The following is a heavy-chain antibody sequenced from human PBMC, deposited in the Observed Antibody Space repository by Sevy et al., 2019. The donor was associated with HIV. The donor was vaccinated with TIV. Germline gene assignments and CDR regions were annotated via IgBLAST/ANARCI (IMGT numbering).Heavy chain of an antibody. CDR3: ARDLEFYDYGDYGPAFMPDY. CDR2: ISYDGNDK. Sequence: GGSLRLSCAASGFAFSNYYAMYWVRQAPGKGLKWVALISYDGNDKYYADSVKGRFTISRDIAKNTLHLQMNSLRAEDTAVYYCARDLEFYDYGDYGPAFMPDYWGQGTLVTVSS. CDR1: GFAFSNYYA. V-gene: IGHV3-30-3*01. D-gene: IGHD4-17*01. J-gene: IGHJ4*02.